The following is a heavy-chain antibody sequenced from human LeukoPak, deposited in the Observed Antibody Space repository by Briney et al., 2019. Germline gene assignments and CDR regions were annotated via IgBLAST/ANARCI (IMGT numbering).Heavy chain of an antibody. J-gene: IGHJ3*02. Sequence: KSSETLSLTCTVSGGSISSSSYYWGWIRQPPGKGLEWVGRIYHTGTTYYNPSLKSRVTISVDTSKTQISLKVSSVTATDTAVYYCEGGEGIRYLGFDAFDIWGQGTMVTVSS. CDR1: GGSISSSSYY. CDR3: EGGEGIRYLGFDAFDI. V-gene: IGHV4-39*07. D-gene: IGHD3-9*01. CDR2: IYHTGTT.